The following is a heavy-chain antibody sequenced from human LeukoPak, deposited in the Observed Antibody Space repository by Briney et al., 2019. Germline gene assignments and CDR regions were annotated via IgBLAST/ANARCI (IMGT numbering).Heavy chain of an antibody. D-gene: IGHD3-10*01. CDR1: GYTLTELS. CDR2: IIPIFGTA. V-gene: IGHV1-69*06. J-gene: IGHJ4*02. CDR3: ARGFASMVRGVINRTPFDY. Sequence: GASVKVSCKVSGYTLTELSMHWVRQAPGQGLEWMGGIIPIFGTANYAQKFQGRVTITADKSTSTAYMELSSLRSEDTAVYYCARGFASMVRGVINRTPFDYWGQGTLVTVSS.